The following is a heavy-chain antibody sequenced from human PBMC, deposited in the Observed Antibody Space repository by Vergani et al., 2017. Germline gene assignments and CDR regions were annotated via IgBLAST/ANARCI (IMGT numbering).Heavy chain of an antibody. V-gene: IGHV3-21*01. D-gene: IGHD3-9*01. J-gene: IGHJ6*02. CDR2: ISSSSSYI. Sequence: VQLVESGGVVVQPGGSLTLSCAASGFTFDDYAMHWVRQAPGKGLEWVSSISSSSSYIYYADSVKGRFTISRDNAKNSLYLQMNSLRAEDTAVYYCARGSNMLTGPYYYGMDVWGQGTTVTVSS. CDR1: GFTFDDYA. CDR3: ARGSNMLTGPYYYGMDV.